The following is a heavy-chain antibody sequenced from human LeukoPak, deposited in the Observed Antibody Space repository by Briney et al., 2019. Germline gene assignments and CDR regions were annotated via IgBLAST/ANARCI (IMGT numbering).Heavy chain of an antibody. V-gene: IGHV3-30*02. D-gene: IGHD1-26*01. CDR1: GFAFRTYA. J-gene: IGHJ4*02. Sequence: PGGSLRLSCAASGFAFRTYAMHWVRQAPGKGLEWVTHIRFDVTDKYYADSVKGRFTISRDNSKNTLYLQMNSLRAEDTAVYYCAKDSERYGIDYWGQGTLVTVSS. CDR3: AKDSERYGIDY. CDR2: IRFDVTDK.